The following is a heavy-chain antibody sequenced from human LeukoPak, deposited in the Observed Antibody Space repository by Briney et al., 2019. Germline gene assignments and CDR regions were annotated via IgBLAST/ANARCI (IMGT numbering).Heavy chain of an antibody. CDR1: GFTFRNYG. V-gene: IGHV3-30*02. J-gene: IGHJ4*02. CDR3: ARGKYYFDY. CDR2: IRYDGSNK. Sequence: PGGSLRLSCATSGFTFRNYGMHWVRQAPGKGLEWVAFIRYDGSNKYYADSVKGRFTISRDNSKNTLYLQMNSLRSEDTAVYYCARGKYYFDYWGQGTLVTVSS.